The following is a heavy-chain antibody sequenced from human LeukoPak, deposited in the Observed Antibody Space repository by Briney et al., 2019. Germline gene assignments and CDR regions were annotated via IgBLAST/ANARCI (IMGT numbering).Heavy chain of an antibody. CDR2: IYYSGST. Sequence: SETLSLTCTVSGGSISSSSYYWGWIRQPPGKGLEWIGTIYYSGSTYYNPSLKSRVTISVDTPNNQFSLKLTSVTAADTAVYYCARQIDGSSCFDYWGQGTLVTVSS. CDR3: ARQIDGSSCFDY. CDR1: GGSISSSSYY. D-gene: IGHD1-26*01. J-gene: IGHJ4*02. V-gene: IGHV4-39*01.